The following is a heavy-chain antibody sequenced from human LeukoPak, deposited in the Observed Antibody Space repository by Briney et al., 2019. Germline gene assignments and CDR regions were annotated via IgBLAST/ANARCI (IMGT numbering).Heavy chain of an antibody. V-gene: IGHV1-2*02. CDR3: ARDHQGQWLTFDY. Sequence: VASVTVSCKASGYTFTGYYMHWVRQAPGQGLEWMGWINPNSGGTNYAQKFQGRVTMTRGTSISTAYMELSRLRSDDTAVYYCARDHQGQWLTFDYWGQGTLVTVSS. D-gene: IGHD6-19*01. CDR1: GYTFTGYY. J-gene: IGHJ4*02. CDR2: INPNSGGT.